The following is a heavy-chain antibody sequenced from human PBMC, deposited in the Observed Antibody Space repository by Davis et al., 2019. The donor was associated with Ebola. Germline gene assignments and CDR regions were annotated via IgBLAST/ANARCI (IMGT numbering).Heavy chain of an antibody. V-gene: IGHV3-7*01. Sequence: GGSLRLSCAASGFTFSSYWMSWVRQAPGKGLEWVANIKQDGSEKYYVDSVKGRFTISRDNAKNSLYLQMNSLSAEDTAVYYCASRYGSVYYYYGMDVWGQGTTVTVSS. D-gene: IGHD3-10*01. CDR2: IKQDGSEK. CDR1: GFTFSSYW. J-gene: IGHJ6*02. CDR3: ASRYGSVYYYYGMDV.